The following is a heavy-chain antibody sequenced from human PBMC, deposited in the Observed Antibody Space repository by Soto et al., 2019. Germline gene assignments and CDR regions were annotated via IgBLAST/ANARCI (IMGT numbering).Heavy chain of an antibody. J-gene: IGHJ4*02. CDR3: ARDRPYCSGGSCYREEFDY. CDR2: ISSSSSYI. Sequence: SLRLSCAASGFSFSSYSMNWVRQAPGKGLEWVSSISSSSSYIYYADSMKGRFTISRDNDKNSLYLQMNSLRAEDTAVYYCARDRPYCSGGSCYREEFDYWGQGTLVTVSS. CDR1: GFSFSSYS. V-gene: IGHV3-21*01. D-gene: IGHD2-15*01.